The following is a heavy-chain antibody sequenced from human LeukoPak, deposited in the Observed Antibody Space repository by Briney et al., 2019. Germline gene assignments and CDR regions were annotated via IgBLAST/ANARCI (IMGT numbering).Heavy chain of an antibody. V-gene: IGHV4-34*01. CDR2: INHSGST. Sequence: SETLSLTCAVYGGSFSGYYWSWIRQPPGKGLEWIGEINHSGSTNYNPSLKSRVTISVDTSKNQFSLKLSSVTAADTAVYYCARELKRYSSSSADGGADYWGQGTLVTVSS. CDR3: ARELKRYSSSSADGGADY. J-gene: IGHJ4*02. CDR1: GGSFSGYY. D-gene: IGHD6-6*01.